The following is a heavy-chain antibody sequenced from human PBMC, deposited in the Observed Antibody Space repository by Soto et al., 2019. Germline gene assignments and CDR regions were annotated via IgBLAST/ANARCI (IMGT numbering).Heavy chain of an antibody. CDR2: IYYSGST. V-gene: IGHV4-59*01. D-gene: IGHD3-22*01. J-gene: IGHJ6*02. CDR1: GGSISSYY. Sequence: QVQLQESGPGLVKPSETLSLTCSVSGGSISSYYWSWIRQPPGKGLEWIGYIYYSGSTNYNPSLKSRVTISVDTSKNQFSLKLSSVTAADTAVYYCARRNGYYDSSGYYRNYGMDVWGQGTTVTVSS. CDR3: ARRNGYYDSSGYYRNYGMDV.